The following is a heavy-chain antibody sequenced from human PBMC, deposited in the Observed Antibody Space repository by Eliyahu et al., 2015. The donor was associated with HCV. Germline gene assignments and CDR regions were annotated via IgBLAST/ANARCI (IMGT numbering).Heavy chain of an antibody. J-gene: IGHJ5*02. Sequence: QVQLQESGPGLVKPSETLSLTCTVSGGSITTXYWXWIRQPPGKGLEWIGYIHYRGSPNYNPSLKSRVTISVDTSKNQFSLILTSVTAADTAVYYCASGGGGIAVAGTGGWFDPWGQGTLVTVSS. D-gene: IGHD6-19*01. CDR2: IHYRGSP. CDR3: ASGGGGIAVAGTGGWFDP. CDR1: GGSITTXY. V-gene: IGHV4-59*01.